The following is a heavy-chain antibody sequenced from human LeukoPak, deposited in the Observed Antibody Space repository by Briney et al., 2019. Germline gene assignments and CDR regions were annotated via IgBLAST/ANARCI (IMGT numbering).Heavy chain of an antibody. V-gene: IGHV3-23*01. Sequence: PGGSLRLSCAVSGFIVSSNYMSWVRQAPGKGLEWVSAISGSGGSTYYADSVKGRFTISRDNSKNTLYLQMNSLRAEDTAVYYCAKERYSSGWPFDYWGQGTLVTVSS. D-gene: IGHD6-19*01. CDR3: AKERYSSGWPFDY. CDR2: ISGSGGST. CDR1: GFIVSSNY. J-gene: IGHJ4*02.